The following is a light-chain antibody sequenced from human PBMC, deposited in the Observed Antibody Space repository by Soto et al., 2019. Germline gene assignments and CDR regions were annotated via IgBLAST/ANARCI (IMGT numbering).Light chain of an antibody. CDR1: QSLLHSNGYNY. CDR2: MGS. V-gene: IGKV2-28*01. J-gene: IGKJ1*01. CDR3: MQSRQSPWT. Sequence: DIVMTQSPLSLPVTPGEPASISCRSSQSLLHSNGYNYLDWYLQKPGQSPQLLICMGSNRASGVPDRFSGSGSCTDFTLTISKVEAEDCGVYYCMQSRQSPWTFGQGTKVGIK.